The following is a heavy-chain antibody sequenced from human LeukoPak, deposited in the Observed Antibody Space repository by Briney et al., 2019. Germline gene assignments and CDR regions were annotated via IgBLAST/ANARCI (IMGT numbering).Heavy chain of an antibody. V-gene: IGHV3-33*06. CDR3: AKSSVYAAARESAFDI. D-gene: IGHD2-8*01. Sequence: PGGSLRLSCAASGFTSSSYGMHWVRQAPGKGLEWVAVIWYDGSNKYYADSVKGRFTISRDNSKNTLYLQMNSLRAEDTAAYYCAKSSVYAAARESAFDIWGQGTMVTVSS. J-gene: IGHJ3*02. CDR1: GFTSSSYG. CDR2: IWYDGSNK.